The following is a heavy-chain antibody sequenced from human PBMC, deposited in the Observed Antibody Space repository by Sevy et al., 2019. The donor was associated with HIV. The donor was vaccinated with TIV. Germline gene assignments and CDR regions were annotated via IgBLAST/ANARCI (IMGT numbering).Heavy chain of an antibody. CDR1: GYTLTELS. Sequence: ASVKVSCKVSGYTLTELSMHWVRQAPGKGLEWMGGFDPEDGETIYAQKFQGRVTMTEDTSTDTAYMELSSLRSEDTAVYYCATSGLVDYYDSSGYLKNWGQGTLVIVSS. CDR3: ATSGLVDYYDSSGYLKN. CDR2: FDPEDGET. D-gene: IGHD3-22*01. J-gene: IGHJ4*02. V-gene: IGHV1-24*01.